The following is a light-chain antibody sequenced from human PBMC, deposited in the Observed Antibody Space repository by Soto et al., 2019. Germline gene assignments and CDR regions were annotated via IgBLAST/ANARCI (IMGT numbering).Light chain of an antibody. V-gene: IGKV1D-12*01. J-gene: IGKJ4*01. CDR3: QQANSCPLT. Sequence: DIQMTQSPSSVSASVGDRVTITCRASQGINNWLAWYQQKPGKAPKLLIYTTSSLQSGVPSRFSGSVSGTYFSLTSSGLQNEDISTYYCQQANSCPLTCGGGTKVEIK. CDR1: QGINNW. CDR2: TTS.